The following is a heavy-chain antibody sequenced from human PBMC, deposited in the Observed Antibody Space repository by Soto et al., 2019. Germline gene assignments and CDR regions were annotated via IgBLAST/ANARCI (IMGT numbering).Heavy chain of an antibody. D-gene: IGHD3-22*01. CDR3: ASDLGASDGYYYPLGFDY. CDR2: ISYAGSNK. J-gene: IGHJ4*02. Sequence: QVQLVESGGGVVQPGRSLRLSCAASGFTFSSYDMHWVRQAPGTGLEWVPVISYAGSNKYYADSVKGRFTISRDNAKNTLYLQMNSLGAKDTAVYYCASDLGASDGYYYPLGFDYCGQGTLVTV. CDR1: GFTFSSYD. V-gene: IGHV3-30-3*01.